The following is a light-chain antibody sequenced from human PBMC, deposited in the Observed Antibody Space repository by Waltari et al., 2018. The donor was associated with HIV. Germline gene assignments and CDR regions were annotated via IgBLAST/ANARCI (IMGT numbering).Light chain of an antibody. V-gene: IGKV3-11*01. J-gene: IGKJ2*01. CDR2: DAS. CDR3: QQRSRWPPAYT. Sequence: ELVLTQSPATLYLSPGESATLSCRASQSVSIYLAWYQQKPGQPPRLLIYDASNRATAIPAMFSGSGSGTDFTLTISSLEPEDFAVYYCQQRSRWPPAYTFGQGTKLEIK. CDR1: QSVSIY.